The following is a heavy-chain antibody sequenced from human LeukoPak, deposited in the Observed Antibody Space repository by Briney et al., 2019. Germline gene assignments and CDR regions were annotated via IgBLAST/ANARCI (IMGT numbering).Heavy chain of an antibody. D-gene: IGHD2-21*01. J-gene: IGHJ4*02. CDR2: IWYDGSNK. Sequence: PGGSLTLSCTASGRTFSSYDMHWLRQAPGKGLEWVAVIWYDGSNKYYADSVKGRFTISRDNSKNTLYLQMNSLRAEDTAVYYCAMYGSCYWSYPLDYWGQGTMVTVSS. V-gene: IGHV3-30*02. CDR3: AMYGSCYWSYPLDY. CDR1: GRTFSSYD.